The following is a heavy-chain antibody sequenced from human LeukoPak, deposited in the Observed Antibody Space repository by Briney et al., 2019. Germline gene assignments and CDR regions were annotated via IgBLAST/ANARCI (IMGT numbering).Heavy chain of an antibody. CDR1: GGSISSYY. J-gene: IGHJ4*02. V-gene: IGHV4-59*05. Sequence: SETLSLTCTVSGGSISSYYWSWTRQPAGKGLEWIGSIYYSGSTYYNPSLKSRVTISVDTSKNQFSLKLSSVTAADTAVYYCARVYSSSYYFDYWGQGTLVTVSS. D-gene: IGHD6-6*01. CDR2: IYYSGST. CDR3: ARVYSSSYYFDY.